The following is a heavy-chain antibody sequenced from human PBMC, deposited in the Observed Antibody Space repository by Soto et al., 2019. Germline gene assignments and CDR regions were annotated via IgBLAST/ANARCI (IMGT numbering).Heavy chain of an antibody. Sequence: GGSLRLSCAASGFTFSTYSMNWVRQAPGKGLEWVSYISSSSSTIFYTDSVEGRFTVSRDNAKNSLYLQMNSLRAEDTAVYYYARPTYYYDSSGPPAYCGQGTLVTVSS. V-gene: IGHV3-48*01. CDR3: ARPTYYYDSSGPPAY. D-gene: IGHD3-22*01. CDR2: ISSSSSTI. CDR1: GFTFSTYS. J-gene: IGHJ4*02.